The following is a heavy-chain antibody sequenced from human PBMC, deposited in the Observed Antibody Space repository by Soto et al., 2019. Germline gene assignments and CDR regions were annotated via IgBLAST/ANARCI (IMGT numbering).Heavy chain of an antibody. D-gene: IGHD1-26*01. CDR3: AKDRNSGSYPDAFDI. J-gene: IGHJ3*02. Sequence: GGYLRLSCAASGFTFSSYAMSWVRQAPGKGLEWVSAISGSGGSTYYADSVKGRFTISRDNSKNTLYLQMNSLRAEDTAVYYCAKDRNSGSYPDAFDIWGQGTMVTVSS. CDR2: ISGSGGST. V-gene: IGHV3-23*01. CDR1: GFTFSSYA.